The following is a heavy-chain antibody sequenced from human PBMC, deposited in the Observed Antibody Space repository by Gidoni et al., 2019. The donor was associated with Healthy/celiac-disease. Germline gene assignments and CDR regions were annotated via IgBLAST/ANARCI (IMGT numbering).Heavy chain of an antibody. CDR1: GFTFSCYA. D-gene: IGHD2-2*01. Sequence: EVQLLESGGGLVQPGRSLRLSCAAPGFTFSCYAMSWVRQAPGKGLEWVSAISGSGGSTYYADSVKGRFTISRDNSKNTLYLQMNSLRAEDTAVYYCAKAGRYCSSTSCYAGSIYGMDVWGQGTTVTVSS. J-gene: IGHJ6*02. CDR2: ISGSGGST. CDR3: AKAGRYCSSTSCYAGSIYGMDV. V-gene: IGHV3-23*01.